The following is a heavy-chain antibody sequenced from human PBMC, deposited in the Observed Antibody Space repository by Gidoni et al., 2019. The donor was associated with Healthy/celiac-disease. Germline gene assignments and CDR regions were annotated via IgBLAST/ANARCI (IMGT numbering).Heavy chain of an antibody. J-gene: IGHJ6*03. D-gene: IGHD3-22*01. CDR3: ASYDSSGYYYYYYMDV. V-gene: IGHV1-69*01. CDR1: GGTFSSYA. Sequence: QVQLVQSGAEVQKPGSSVKVSCKAPGGTFSSYAISWVRQAPGQGLEWMGGIIPIFGTANYAQKFQGRVTITADESTSTAYMELSSLRSEDTAVYYCASYDSSGYYYYYYMDVWGKGTTVTVSS. CDR2: IIPIFGTA.